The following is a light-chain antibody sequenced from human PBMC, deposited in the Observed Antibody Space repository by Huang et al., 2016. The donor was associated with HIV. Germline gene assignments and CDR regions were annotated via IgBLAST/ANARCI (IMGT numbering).Light chain of an antibody. Sequence: EIVMTQSPATLSVSPGQRITLSCRASQSIGGNLAWYQHKPGQAPSLLIYGASTRATGIPARFSGSESATEFTLTISSLQPEDCAVYYWQQYNDWPTFGQGTKVEIK. CDR2: GAS. V-gene: IGKV3-15*01. CDR3: QQYNDWPT. CDR1: QSIGGN. J-gene: IGKJ1*01.